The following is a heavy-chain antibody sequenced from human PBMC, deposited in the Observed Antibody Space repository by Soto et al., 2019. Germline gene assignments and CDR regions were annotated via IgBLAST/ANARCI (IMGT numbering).Heavy chain of an antibody. D-gene: IGHD3-3*01. V-gene: IGHV1-2*01. CDR2: INPATGAA. CDR3: ARGGGVGVAGSAAFDM. Sequence: QLHLVQSGAVVKKPGASVTVSCSASGYPVTAYYMHWVRQAPGRGLEWMGGINPATGAAKYTQTFQGRVTITRDTATSTVFRELSGLTSEDTGVFYCARGGGVGVAGSAAFDMWGQGTLVTVSS. J-gene: IGHJ3*02. CDR1: GYPVTAYY.